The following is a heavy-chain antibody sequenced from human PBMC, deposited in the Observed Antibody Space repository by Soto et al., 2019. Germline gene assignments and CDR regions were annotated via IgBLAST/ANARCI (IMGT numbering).Heavy chain of an antibody. J-gene: IGHJ4*02. D-gene: IGHD2-15*01. CDR2: MNPNSGNT. Sequence: QVQLVQSGAEVKKPGASVKVSCKASGYTFTSYDINWVRQATGQGLEWMGWMNPNSGNTGYAQKFQGRVTMTRNTSISTAYMELSSLRSEDTAVYYCARGRLEWRCSGGSCYSPYGDYYFDYWGQGTLVTVSS. V-gene: IGHV1-8*01. CDR3: ARGRLEWRCSGGSCYSPYGDYYFDY. CDR1: GYTFTSYD.